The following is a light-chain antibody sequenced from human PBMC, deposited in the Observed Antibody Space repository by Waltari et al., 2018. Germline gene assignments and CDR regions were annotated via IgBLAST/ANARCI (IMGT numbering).Light chain of an antibody. Sequence: QLVLTQSPSASASLGASVKLTCTLSSGHSSNIIAWHQQQPEKGPRYLMKVNSDGGHSKGDEIPDRFSGSRSGAARYLTISSRQSEDEADYCCQTGGHGTWVFGGGTKLTVL. CDR2: VNSDGGH. CDR3: QTGGHGTWV. V-gene: IGLV4-69*01. CDR1: SGHSSNI. J-gene: IGLJ3*02.